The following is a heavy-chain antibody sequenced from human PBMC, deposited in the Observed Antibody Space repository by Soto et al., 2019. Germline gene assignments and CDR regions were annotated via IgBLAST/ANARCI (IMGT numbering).Heavy chain of an antibody. CDR3: ATGWLRRGYYYYDSSGYYS. D-gene: IGHD3-22*01. Sequence: ASVKVSCKVSGYTLTELSMHWVRQAPGKGLEWMGGFDPEDGETIYAQKFQGRVTMTEDTSTDTAYMELSSLRSEDTAVYYCATGWLRRGYYYYDSSGYYSWGQGTLVTVSS. J-gene: IGHJ4*02. CDR1: GYTLTELS. V-gene: IGHV1-24*01. CDR2: FDPEDGET.